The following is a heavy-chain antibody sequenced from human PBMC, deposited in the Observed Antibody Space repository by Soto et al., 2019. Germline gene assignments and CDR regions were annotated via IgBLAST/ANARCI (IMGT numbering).Heavy chain of an antibody. CDR3: ARGPTDYYDNSANYFLDY. D-gene: IGHD3-22*01. J-gene: IGHJ4*02. CDR1: GYTFTSYG. Sequence: ASVKVSCKASGYTFTSYGISWVRQAPGQGLEWMGWISAYNGNTNYAERLQGRVTMTTDTTTNTAYMELRNLRFDDTAVYYCARGPTDYYDNSANYFLDYWGQGTLVTVSS. V-gene: IGHV1-18*01. CDR2: ISAYNGNT.